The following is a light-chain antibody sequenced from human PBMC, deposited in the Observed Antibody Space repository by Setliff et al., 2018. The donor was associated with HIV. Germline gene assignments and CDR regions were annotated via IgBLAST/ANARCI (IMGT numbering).Light chain of an antibody. CDR2: EVR. V-gene: IGLV2-14*01. J-gene: IGLJ1*01. Sequence: SALAQPASVSGSPGQSITISCTGTSSDVGGYNYVSWYQQQPGKAPKLIIYEVRNRPSGVSNRFSGSKSGNTASLTISGLQAEDEADYYCSSYAITNTLPFGTGTKVTVL. CDR3: SSYAITNTLP. CDR1: SSDVGGYNY.